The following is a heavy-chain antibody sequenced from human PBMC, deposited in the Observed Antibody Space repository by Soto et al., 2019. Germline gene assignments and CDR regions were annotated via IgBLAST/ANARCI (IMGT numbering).Heavy chain of an antibody. Sequence: GGSLRLSCAASGFTFSSYWMSWVRQAPGKGLEWVANIKQDGSEKYYVDSVKGRFTISRDNAKNSLYLQMNSLRAEDTAVYYCARDQLVMTYYYYYGMDVWGQGTTVTVSS. J-gene: IGHJ6*02. CDR1: GFTFSSYW. CDR3: ARDQLVMTYYYYYGMDV. D-gene: IGHD3-9*01. V-gene: IGHV3-7*01. CDR2: IKQDGSEK.